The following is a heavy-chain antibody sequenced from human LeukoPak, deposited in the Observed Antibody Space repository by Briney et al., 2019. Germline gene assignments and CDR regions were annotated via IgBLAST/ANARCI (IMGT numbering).Heavy chain of an antibody. CDR1: GFTFSSYS. J-gene: IGHJ4*02. D-gene: IGHD3-10*01. V-gene: IGHV3-21*01. CDR3: ARIYGSGSPSFDY. Sequence: GGSLRLSCAASGFTFSSYSMTWVRQAPGKGLEWVSSISSSSSYIYYADSVKGRFTISRDNAKNSLYLQMNSLRAEDTAVYYCARIYGSGSPSFDYWGQGTLVTVSS. CDR2: ISSSSSYI.